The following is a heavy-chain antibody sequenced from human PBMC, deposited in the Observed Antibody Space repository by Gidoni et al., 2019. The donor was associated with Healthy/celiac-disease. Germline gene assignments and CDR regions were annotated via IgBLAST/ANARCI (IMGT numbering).Heavy chain of an antibody. CDR3: ASGAYYDSSGYLFDY. V-gene: IGHV4-30-4*01. D-gene: IGHD3-22*01. J-gene: IGHJ4*02. CDR2: IYYSGST. CDR1: VGSISSGDYY. Sequence: QVQLQESGPGLVKPSQPLSLPCTFSVGSISSGDYYWSWLRQPPGKGLEWIGYIYYSGSTYYNPSLKSRVTISVDTSKNQFSLKLSSVTAADTAVYYCASGAYYDSSGYLFDYWGQGTLVTVSS.